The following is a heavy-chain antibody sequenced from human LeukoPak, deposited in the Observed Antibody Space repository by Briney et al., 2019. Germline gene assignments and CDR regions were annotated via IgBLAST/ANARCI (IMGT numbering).Heavy chain of an antibody. CDR2: IYPGDSET. CDR3: ARQSDYYDSSGYFSAHDAFDI. Sequence: GESLKISFKGSGYTFTNYWIGWVRQMPGKGLEWMGIIYPGDSETRYRPSFQGQVTISADKSINTAYLQWSSLKASDTAMYYCARQSDYYDSSGYFSAHDAFDIWGQGTMVTVSS. D-gene: IGHD3-22*01. V-gene: IGHV5-51*01. J-gene: IGHJ3*02. CDR1: GYTFTNYW.